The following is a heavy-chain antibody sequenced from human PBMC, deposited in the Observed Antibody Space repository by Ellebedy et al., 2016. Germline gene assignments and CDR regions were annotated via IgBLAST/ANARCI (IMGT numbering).Heavy chain of an antibody. CDR3: ARGFRGVAVAGDY. Sequence: GGSLRLSCVASGFTFSNYAMHWVRQPPGKGLEWVAVTWYDGSNKYYADSVKGRFTISRDNSKNTLYLQMNSLRAEDTAVYYCARGFRGVAVAGDYWGQGTLVTVSS. D-gene: IGHD6-19*01. CDR1: GFTFSNYA. J-gene: IGHJ4*02. V-gene: IGHV3-30-3*01. CDR2: TWYDGSNK.